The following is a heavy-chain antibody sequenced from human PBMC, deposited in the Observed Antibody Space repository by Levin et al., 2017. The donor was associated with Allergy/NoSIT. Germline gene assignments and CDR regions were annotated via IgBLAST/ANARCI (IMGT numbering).Heavy chain of an antibody. CDR1: GFTFSSYA. D-gene: IGHD3-10*01. CDR2: ISYDGSNK. J-gene: IGHJ4*02. Sequence: GGSLRLSCAASGFTFSSYAMHWVRQAPGKGLEWVAVISYDGSNKYYADSVKGRFTISRDNSKNTLYLQMNSLRAEDTAVYYCAREPITMVRGVIIFYFDYWGQGTLVTVSS. CDR3: AREPITMVRGVIIFYFDY. V-gene: IGHV3-30-3*01.